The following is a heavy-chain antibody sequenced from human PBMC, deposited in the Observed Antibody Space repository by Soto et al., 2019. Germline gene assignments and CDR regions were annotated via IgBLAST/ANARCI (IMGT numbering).Heavy chain of an antibody. Sequence: RASVKVSCKASGYTFTSYGISWVRQAPGQGLEWMGWISAYNGNTNYAQKLQGRVTMTTDTSTSTAYMELRSLRSDDTAVYYCAIGMATITVGGTYFDYWGQGTLVTVSS. J-gene: IGHJ4*02. CDR1: GYTFTSYG. D-gene: IGHD5-12*01. CDR2: ISAYNGNT. V-gene: IGHV1-18*01. CDR3: AIGMATITVGGTYFDY.